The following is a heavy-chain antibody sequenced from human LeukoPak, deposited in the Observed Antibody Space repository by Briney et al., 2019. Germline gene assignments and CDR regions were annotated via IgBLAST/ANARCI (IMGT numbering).Heavy chain of an antibody. CDR3: ARLRGRVDWFDP. D-gene: IGHD3-10*01. CDR2: IYYSGST. V-gene: IGHV4-39*01. Sequence: SETLSLTCTVSGGSISSSSYYWGWIRQPPGKGLEWIGSIYYSGSTYYNPSLKSRVTISVDTSKNQFSLKLSSVTAADTAVYYCARLRGRVDWFDPWGQGTLVTVSS. J-gene: IGHJ5*02. CDR1: GGSISSSSYY.